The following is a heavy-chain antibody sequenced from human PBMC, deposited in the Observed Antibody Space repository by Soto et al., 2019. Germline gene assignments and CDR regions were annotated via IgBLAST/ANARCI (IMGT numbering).Heavy chain of an antibody. D-gene: IGHD3-10*01. V-gene: IGHV3-11*01. Sequence: PGGSLRLSCAASGFTFSDYYMSWIRQARGKGLEWVSYISSSGSTIYYADSVKGRFTISRDNAKNSLYLQMNSLRAEDTAVYYCARDIGAITMVRESVLVDYWGQGTLVTVSS. J-gene: IGHJ4*02. CDR3: ARDIGAITMVRESVLVDY. CDR2: ISSSGSTI. CDR1: GFTFSDYY.